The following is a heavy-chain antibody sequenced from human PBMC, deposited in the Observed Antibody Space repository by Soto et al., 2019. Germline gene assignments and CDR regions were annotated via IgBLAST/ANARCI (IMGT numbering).Heavy chain of an antibody. Sequence: QVQLVQSGAEVKKPGASVKVSCKASGYTFTNYYMHWVRQAPGQGLEWMGIINPSSGSTSYAQKFQGRVTMTRDTSTSTVDMELSSLRSEDTAVYYCARVVPPAQGFNNYYYYMDVWGKGTTVTVSS. V-gene: IGHV1-46*01. D-gene: IGHD2-2*01. CDR1: GYTFTNYY. CDR2: INPSSGST. J-gene: IGHJ6*03. CDR3: ARVVPPAQGFNNYYYYMDV.